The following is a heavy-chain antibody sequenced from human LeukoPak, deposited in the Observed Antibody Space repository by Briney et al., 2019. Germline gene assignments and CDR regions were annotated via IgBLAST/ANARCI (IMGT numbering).Heavy chain of an antibody. CDR2: IYYSGST. Sequence: SETLSLTCTVSGVSVSSGNYYWGWLRQPPGKGLEWIGSIYYSGSTYYNPSLKSRVTISVDTSKNQFSLKLSSVTAADTAVYYCARLGLDSSGYYYFDYWGQGTLVTVSS. V-gene: IGHV4-39*01. J-gene: IGHJ4*02. CDR3: ARLGLDSSGYYYFDY. CDR1: GVSVSSGNYY. D-gene: IGHD3-22*01.